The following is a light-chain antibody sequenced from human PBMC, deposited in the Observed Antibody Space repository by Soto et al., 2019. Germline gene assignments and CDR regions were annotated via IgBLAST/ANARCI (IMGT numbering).Light chain of an antibody. Sequence: EIVLTQSPGTLSLSPGERATLSCWASQSVASTYLGWYQQKPGQAPRLLIYGASSRATGIPDRFSGSGSGTDFTLTISRLEPEDFALYYCQQYAGSPTFGQGTRPEIK. CDR1: QSVASTY. V-gene: IGKV3-20*01. CDR2: GAS. CDR3: QQYAGSPT. J-gene: IGKJ5*01.